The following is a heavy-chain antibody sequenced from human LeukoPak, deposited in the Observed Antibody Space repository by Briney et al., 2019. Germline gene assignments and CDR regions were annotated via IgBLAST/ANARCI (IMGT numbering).Heavy chain of an antibody. V-gene: IGHV4-39*07. CDR1: GGSISNTDYY. CDR2: VYFTGNT. Sequence: PSETLSLTCTVSGGSISNTDYYWGWIRQPPGKGLVWIGNVYFTGNTYYNPSLKSRVTISVDTSKNHFSLRLTSVTAADTAVYYCARVRGGSSIVSVMDYWGQGALVTVSS. D-gene: IGHD6-6*01. CDR3: ARVRGGSSIVSVMDY. J-gene: IGHJ4*02.